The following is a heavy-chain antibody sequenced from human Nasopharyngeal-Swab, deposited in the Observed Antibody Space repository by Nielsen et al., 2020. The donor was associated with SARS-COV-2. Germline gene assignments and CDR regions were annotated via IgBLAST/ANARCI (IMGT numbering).Heavy chain of an antibody. J-gene: IGHJ4*02. CDR1: GGTFSSYA. CDR2: IVPIFGTA. V-gene: IGHV1-69*13. D-gene: IGHD3-3*01. Sequence: SVKVSCKASGGTFSSYAISWVRQAPGQGLEWMGGIVPIFGTANYAQKFQGRVTITADESTSTAYMELSSLRSEDTAVYYCARLGGFWSGYYDDYWGQGTLVTVSS. CDR3: ARLGGFWSGYYDDY.